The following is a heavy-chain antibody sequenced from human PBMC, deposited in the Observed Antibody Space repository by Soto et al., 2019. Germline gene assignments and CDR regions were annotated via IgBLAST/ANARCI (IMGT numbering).Heavy chain of an antibody. CDR2: MNPNSGNT. V-gene: IGHV1-8*01. Sequence: GASVKVSCKASGYTFTSYDINWVRQATGQGLEWMGWMNPNSGNTGYAQKFQGRVTTTRNTSISTAYMELSSLRSEDTAVYYCARGLSIAYPAAYGDYHTPNWFDPWGQGTLVTVSS. D-gene: IGHD4-17*01. CDR3: ARGLSIAYPAAYGDYHTPNWFDP. CDR1: GYTFTSYD. J-gene: IGHJ5*02.